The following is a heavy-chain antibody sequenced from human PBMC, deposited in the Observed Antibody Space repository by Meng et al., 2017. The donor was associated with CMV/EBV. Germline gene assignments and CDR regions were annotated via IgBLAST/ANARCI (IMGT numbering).Heavy chain of an antibody. Sequence: GESLKISCAASGFTFSDYYMSWIRQAPGKGLEWVSYISSSGSTIYYADSVKGRFTISRDNAKNSLYLQMNSLRAEDTAVYYCARDSLEPTGVGFDFWGQGTLVTVSS. CDR1: GFTFSDYY. D-gene: IGHD1-1*01. CDR2: ISSSGSTI. CDR3: ARDSLEPTGVGFDF. J-gene: IGHJ4*02. V-gene: IGHV3-11*01.